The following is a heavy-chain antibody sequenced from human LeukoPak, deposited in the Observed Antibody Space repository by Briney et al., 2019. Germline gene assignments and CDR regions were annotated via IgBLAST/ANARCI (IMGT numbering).Heavy chain of an antibody. D-gene: IGHD3-22*01. V-gene: IGHV3-23*01. CDR2: ISGSGGST. CDR3: AKSAKSYYYDSSGLVTPLYYYYGMDV. J-gene: IGHJ6*02. Sequence: PGGSLRLSCAASGFTFSSYAMSWVRQAPGKGLEWVSAISGSGGSTYYADSVKGRFTISRDNSKNTLYLQMNSPRAEDTAVYYCAKSAKSYYYDSSGLVTPLYYYYGMDVWGQGTTVTVSS. CDR1: GFTFSSYA.